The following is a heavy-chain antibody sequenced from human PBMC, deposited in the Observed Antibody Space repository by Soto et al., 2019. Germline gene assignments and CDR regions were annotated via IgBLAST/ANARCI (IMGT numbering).Heavy chain of an antibody. V-gene: IGHV3-48*02. J-gene: IGHJ3*02. CDR3: ASPFPYYYDSSGYYSGFGS. CDR2: ITSSGSAT. Sequence: GGSLRLSCVASGFSFSSYTMNWVRQAPGKGLERVSYITSSGSATYYADSVKGRFTISRDNGRNSLYLQMTSLRDEDTAVYYCASPFPYYYDSSGYYSGFGSWGQGTMVTVSS. CDR1: GFSFSSYT. D-gene: IGHD3-22*01.